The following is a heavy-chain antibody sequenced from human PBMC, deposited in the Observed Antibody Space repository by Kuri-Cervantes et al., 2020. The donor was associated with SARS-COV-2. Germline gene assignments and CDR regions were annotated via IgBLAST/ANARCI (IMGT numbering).Heavy chain of an antibody. Sequence: GGSLRLSCAASGFTFSSYSMNWVRQAPGKGLEWVSSISSSSSYIYYADSVKGRFTISRDNSKNSLYLQMNSLRAEDTASYYCAKDMGITGTTPYYGMDVWGQGTTVTVSS. J-gene: IGHJ6*02. V-gene: IGHV3-21*04. CDR1: GFTFSSYS. CDR3: AKDMGITGTTPYYGMDV. D-gene: IGHD1-7*01. CDR2: ISSSSSYI.